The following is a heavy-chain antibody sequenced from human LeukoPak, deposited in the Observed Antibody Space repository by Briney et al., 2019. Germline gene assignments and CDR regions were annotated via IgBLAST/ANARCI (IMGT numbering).Heavy chain of an antibody. D-gene: IGHD2-21*02. CDR1: AYSISSHG. Sequence: ASAQVSCKHSAYSISSHGISWVRQAPGEGLEWLGWISAYSGNTSYAQRLQGRVTMTTDTSTSTAYMELGSLRSDDTAVYYCARGGSYLYCGGDCYLSYWGQGTLVTVSS. V-gene: IGHV1-18*01. CDR2: ISAYSGNT. J-gene: IGHJ4*02. CDR3: ARGGSYLYCGGDCYLSY.